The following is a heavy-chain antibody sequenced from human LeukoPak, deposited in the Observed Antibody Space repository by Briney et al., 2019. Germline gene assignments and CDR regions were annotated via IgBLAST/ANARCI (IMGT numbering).Heavy chain of an antibody. CDR2: IIPIFGTA. CDR3: ASGSRDGYNYDY. D-gene: IGHD5-24*01. J-gene: IGHJ4*02. V-gene: IGHV1-69*13. CDR1: GGTFSSYA. Sequence: ASVKVSCKASGGTFSSYAISWERQAPGQGLEWMGGIIPIFGTANYAQKFQGRVTITADESTSTAYMELSSLRSEDTAVYYCASGSRDGYNYDYWGQGTLVTVSS.